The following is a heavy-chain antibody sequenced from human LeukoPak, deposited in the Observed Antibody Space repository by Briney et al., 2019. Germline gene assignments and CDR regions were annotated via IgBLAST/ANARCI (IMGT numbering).Heavy chain of an antibody. CDR2: ISSGGDII. CDR3: ARGFKYYDILTGLRY. CDR1: GFTFTDHY. V-gene: IGHV3-11*04. Sequence: TGGSLRLSCAASGFTFTDHYMSWVRQAPGKGLEWVSYISSGGDIIYYADSVKGRFTISRDNAKNSLYLQMNSLRAEDTAVYYCARGFKYYDILTGLRYWGQGTLVTVSS. J-gene: IGHJ4*02. D-gene: IGHD3-9*01.